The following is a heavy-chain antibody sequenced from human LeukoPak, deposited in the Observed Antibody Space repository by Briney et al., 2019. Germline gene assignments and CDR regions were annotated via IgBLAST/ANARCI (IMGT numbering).Heavy chain of an antibody. CDR2: IKSKNDGGTT. Sequence: PGGSLRLSCEASGFTFSNAWMSWVRQAPGKGLEWVGRIKSKNDGGTTDYAAPVKGRFTISRGDSKNTLYLQMNSLKTEDTAVYHCTTDAYCGGDCYMTRRIPDYWGQGTLVTVSS. J-gene: IGHJ4*02. CDR1: GFTFSNAW. D-gene: IGHD2-21*02. V-gene: IGHV3-15*01. CDR3: TTDAYCGGDCYMTRRIPDY.